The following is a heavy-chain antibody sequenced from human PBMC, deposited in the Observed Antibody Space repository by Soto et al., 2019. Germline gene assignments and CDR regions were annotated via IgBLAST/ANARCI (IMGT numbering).Heavy chain of an antibody. D-gene: IGHD3-3*01. Sequence: LSQTLSLTCAISGDSVSSNSAAWNWIRQSPSRGLEWLGRTYYRSKWYNDYAVSVKSRITINPDTSKNQFSLQLNSVTPEDTAVYYCARGAFTIFGVNDWFDPWGQGTLVTVSS. CDR3: ARGAFTIFGVNDWFDP. J-gene: IGHJ5*02. CDR1: GDSVSSNSAA. V-gene: IGHV6-1*01. CDR2: TYYRSKWYN.